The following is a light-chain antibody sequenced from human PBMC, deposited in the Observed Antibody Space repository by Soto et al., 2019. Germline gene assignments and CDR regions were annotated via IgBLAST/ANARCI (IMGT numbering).Light chain of an antibody. CDR2: TTS. CDR1: QSLSGY. CDR3: QQYGSSPWT. J-gene: IGKJ1*01. V-gene: IGKV3-20*01. Sequence: DIVLTQSPGTLSLSPGERASLSCRASQSLSGYLAWYQQRPGQAPRLLIYTTSNRATDIPDRFSGSGSGTDFTLTISRLEPEDFAVHYCQQYGSSPWTFGQGTKVEIK.